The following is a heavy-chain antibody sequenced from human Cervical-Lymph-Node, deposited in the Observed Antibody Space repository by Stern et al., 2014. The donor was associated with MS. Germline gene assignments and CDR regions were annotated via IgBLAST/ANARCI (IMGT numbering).Heavy chain of an antibody. CDR2: ISYDGVNK. CDR1: RFTFSNYA. Sequence: QVQLVQSGGGVVQPGRSLRLSRAASRFTFSNYAMHWVRQAPGKGLEWVAVISYDGVNKYYADSVKGRFTISRDNAKDILYLQLDSLRPEDTAVFYCARTVRKTSGWHRYFDYGMDVWGQGTTVTVSS. CDR3: ARTVRKTSGWHRYFDYGMDV. J-gene: IGHJ6*02. V-gene: IGHV3-30-3*01. D-gene: IGHD6-19*01.